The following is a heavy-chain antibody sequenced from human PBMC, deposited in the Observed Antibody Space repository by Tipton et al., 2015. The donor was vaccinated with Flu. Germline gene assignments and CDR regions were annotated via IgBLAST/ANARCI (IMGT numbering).Heavy chain of an antibody. CDR1: GASINTGTYF. D-gene: IGHD3-10*01. J-gene: IGHJ3*01. V-gene: IGHV4-31*02. CDR3: ARAGYFGSGRTFDF. CDR2: VYRSGTT. Sequence: LRLSCNVSGASINTGTYFWSWVRQPPGGGLEWIGYVYRSGTTQYRPSLKNRLTISLDSSKNQFSLRLTSLSAADTAMYYCARAGYFGSGRTFDFWAQGTMVTVSS.